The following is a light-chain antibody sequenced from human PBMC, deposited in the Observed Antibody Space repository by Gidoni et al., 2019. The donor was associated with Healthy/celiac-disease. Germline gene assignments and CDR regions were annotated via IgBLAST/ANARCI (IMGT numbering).Light chain of an antibody. Sequence: DIVMTQSPLSLPVTPGEPASISCRSSQSLLHSNGYNYLDWYLQKPGQSPQLLIYLGSNRASGVPDRFSGSGSGTDFTLKISRVEAEDVGVYYCMQALQKGYTFXQXTKLEIK. V-gene: IGKV2-28*01. CDR2: LGS. CDR3: MQALQKGYT. J-gene: IGKJ2*01. CDR1: QSLLHSNGYNY.